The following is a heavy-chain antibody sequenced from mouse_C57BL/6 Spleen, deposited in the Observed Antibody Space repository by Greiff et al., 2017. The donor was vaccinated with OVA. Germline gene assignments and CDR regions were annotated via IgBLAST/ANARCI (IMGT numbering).Heavy chain of an antibody. J-gene: IGHJ4*01. Sequence: EVQLQQPGPELVKPGASVKISCKASGYSFTGYYMNWVKQSPEKSLEWIGEINPSTGGTPYNQKFKAKATLTVDKSSSTAYMQLKSLTSEGSAVYYCARRDYYAMGYWGQGTSVTGSS. V-gene: IGHV1-42*01. CDR2: INPSTGGT. CDR3: ARRDYYAMGY. CDR1: GYSFTGYY.